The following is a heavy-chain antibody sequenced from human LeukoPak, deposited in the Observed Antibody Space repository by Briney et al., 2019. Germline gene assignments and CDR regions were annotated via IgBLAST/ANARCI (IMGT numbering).Heavy chain of an antibody. D-gene: IGHD4-17*01. Sequence: SETLSLTCTVSGGSISSYYWSWIRQPPGKGLEWIGYIYYSGSTNYNPPPKSRVTISVDTSKNQFSLKLSSVTAADTAVYYCARAPEREYGDDAFDYWGQGTLVTVSP. CDR3: ARAPEREYGDDAFDY. J-gene: IGHJ4*02. CDR1: GGSISSYY. CDR2: IYYSGST. V-gene: IGHV4-59*08.